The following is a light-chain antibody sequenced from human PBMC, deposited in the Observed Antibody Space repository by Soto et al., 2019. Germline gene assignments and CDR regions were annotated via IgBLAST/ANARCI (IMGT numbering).Light chain of an antibody. CDR2: DNN. CDR3: GTWDSSLSADV. Sequence: QSVLTQPPSVSAAPGQKVTISCSGSSSNIGNNYVSWYQQLPGTAPKLLIYDNNKRPSGIPDRFSGSKSGTSATLGITGLQTGDEADYYCGTWDSSLSADVFGGGTQPTVL. J-gene: IGLJ7*01. CDR1: SSNIGNNY. V-gene: IGLV1-51*01.